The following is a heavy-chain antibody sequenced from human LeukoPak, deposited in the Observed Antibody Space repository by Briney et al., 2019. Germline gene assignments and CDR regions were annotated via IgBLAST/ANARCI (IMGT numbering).Heavy chain of an antibody. J-gene: IGHJ5*02. V-gene: IGHV1-8*01. CDR3: AREAGVRGVIISGGFDP. CDR2: MNPNSGNT. CDR1: GYTFTSYD. D-gene: IGHD3-10*01. Sequence: ASVTVSCKASGYTFTSYDINWVRQATGQGLEWMGWMNPNSGNTGYAQKFQGRVTMTRSTSISTAYMELSSPRSEDTAVYYCAREAGVRGVIISGGFDPWGQGTLVTVSS.